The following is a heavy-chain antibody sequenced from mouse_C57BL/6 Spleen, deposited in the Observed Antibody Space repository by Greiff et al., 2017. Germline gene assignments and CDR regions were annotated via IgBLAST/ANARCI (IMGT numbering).Heavy chain of an antibody. Sequence: EVQLVESGGGLVQPKGSLKLSCAASGFSFNTYAMNWVRQAPGKGLEWVARIRSKSNNYATYYADSVKDRFTISRDDSESMLYLQMNNSKTEDTAMYYCVRQDDGSSFWYFDVWGTGTTVTVSS. J-gene: IGHJ1*03. D-gene: IGHD1-1*01. CDR1: GFSFNTYA. CDR2: IRSKSNNYAT. V-gene: IGHV10-1*01. CDR3: VRQDDGSSFWYFDV.